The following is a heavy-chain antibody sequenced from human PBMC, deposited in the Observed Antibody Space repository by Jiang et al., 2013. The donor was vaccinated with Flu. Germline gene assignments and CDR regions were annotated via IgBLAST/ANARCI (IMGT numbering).Heavy chain of an antibody. CDR2: IYYNGIT. Sequence: GPGLVKPSETLSLTCTVSGGSISGYYWSWIRQPPGKGLEWIAYIYYNGITKYNPSLKSRVTISVDTSKNQFSLKLTPVTAADTAVYYCARHGGSYFPFWGQGTLVTVSS. CDR3: ARHGGSYFPF. D-gene: IGHD1-26*01. J-gene: IGHJ4*02. CDR1: GGSISGYY. V-gene: IGHV4-59*08.